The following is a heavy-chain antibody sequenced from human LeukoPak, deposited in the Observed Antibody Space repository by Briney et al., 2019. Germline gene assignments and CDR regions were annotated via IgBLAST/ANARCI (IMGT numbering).Heavy chain of an antibody. Sequence: ASVKVSCKASGYTFTSYDINWVRQATGQGLEWMGWMNPNSGNTGYAQKFQGRVTMTRNTSISTAYMELSSLRSEDTAVYYCARGSHSSGFSDYWGQGTLVTVSS. J-gene: IGHJ4*02. CDR2: MNPNSGNT. V-gene: IGHV1-8*01. CDR3: ARGSHSSGFSDY. CDR1: GYTFTSYD. D-gene: IGHD3-22*01.